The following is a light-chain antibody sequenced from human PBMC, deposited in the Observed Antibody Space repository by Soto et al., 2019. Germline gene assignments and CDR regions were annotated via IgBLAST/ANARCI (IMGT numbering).Light chain of an antibody. CDR3: MHAVEVPIT. V-gene: IGKV2-28*01. J-gene: IGKJ3*01. CDR2: LGS. Sequence: DIVMTQSPLSLPVTPGEPASISCRSSQSLLDSNGNNYLVWYLQKPGQSPQLLIYLGSHRASGVPDRCRGSGSGTDFTLKISRVEAEDVGVYYCMHAVEVPITFGPGTKVDIK. CDR1: QSLLDSNGNNY.